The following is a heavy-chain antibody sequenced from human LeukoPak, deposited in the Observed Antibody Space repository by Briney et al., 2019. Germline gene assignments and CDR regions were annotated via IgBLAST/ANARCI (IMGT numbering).Heavy chain of an antibody. CDR1: GGSVSSGSYY. V-gene: IGHV4-61*01. J-gene: IGHJ5*02. D-gene: IGHD3-22*01. CDR2: IYYSGST. CDR3: ARGYYYDSSGLGDWFDP. Sequence: PSETLSLTCTVSGGSVSSGSYYWSWIRQPPGKGLEWIGYIYYSGSTNYDPSLKSRVTISVDTSKNQFSLKLSSVTAADTAVYYCARGYYYDSSGLGDWFDPWGQGTLVTVSS.